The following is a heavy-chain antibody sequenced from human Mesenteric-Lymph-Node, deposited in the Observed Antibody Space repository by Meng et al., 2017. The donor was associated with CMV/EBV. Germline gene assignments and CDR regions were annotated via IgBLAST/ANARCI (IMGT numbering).Heavy chain of an antibody. J-gene: IGHJ4*02. CDR3: ARAVGSFWSGYSFDN. CDR2: VSESGST. CDR1: DGSLSGYS. Sequence: YDGSLSGYSWNWVRQPPGKGLEWIGEVSESGSTNYKPSLKSRITVSIDTSKNQLSLKLTSVTAADTAVYFCARAVGSFWSGYSFDNWGQGILVTVSS. V-gene: IGHV4-34*01. D-gene: IGHD3-3*01.